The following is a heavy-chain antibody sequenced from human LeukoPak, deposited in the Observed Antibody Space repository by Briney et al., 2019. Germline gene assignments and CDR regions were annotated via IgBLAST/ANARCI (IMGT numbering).Heavy chain of an antibody. CDR1: GGTFSSYA. J-gene: IGHJ5*02. CDR2: IIPIFGTA. V-gene: IGHV1-69*06. CDR3: ARPYDFWSGYWGRSYNWFDP. D-gene: IGHD3-3*01. Sequence: GASVKVSCKASGGTFSSYAISWVRQAPGQGLEWMGGIIPIFGTANYAQKFQGRVTITADKSTSTAYMELRSLRSDDTAVYYCARPYDFWSGYWGRSYNWFDPWGQGTLVTVSS.